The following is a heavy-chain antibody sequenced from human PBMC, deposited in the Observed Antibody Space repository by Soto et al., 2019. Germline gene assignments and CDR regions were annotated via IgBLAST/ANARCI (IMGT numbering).Heavy chain of an antibody. V-gene: IGHV2-5*02. D-gene: IGHD3-10*01. J-gene: IGHJ4*02. CDR3: AHKRISLGRGVYYFDF. Sequence: QITLKESGPTLVKPKQTLSLTFTFSGFSLSTSGVGVGWVRQPPGKALEWVALIYRDDAKRYSPSLKKSLAITKDPAKNQVVLTMSNMDPVDTATYYCAHKRISLGRGVYYFDFWGQGTLVTVSS. CDR2: IYRDDAK. CDR1: GFSLSTSGVG.